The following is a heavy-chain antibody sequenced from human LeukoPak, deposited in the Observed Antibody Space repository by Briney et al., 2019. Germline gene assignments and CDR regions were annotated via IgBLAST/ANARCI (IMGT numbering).Heavy chain of an antibody. CDR3: ARAGSSGWYYGPGMDV. V-gene: IGHV6-1*01. J-gene: IGHJ6*04. CDR1: GDSVSSNSAA. D-gene: IGHD6-19*01. Sequence: SQTLSLTCAISGDSVSSNSAAWNWIRQSPSRGLEWLGRTYYRSKWYNDYAVSVKSRIPINPETSKNQFSLQLNPVTPEDTAVYYCARAGSSGWYYGPGMDVWGKGTTVTVSS. CDR2: TYYRSKWYN.